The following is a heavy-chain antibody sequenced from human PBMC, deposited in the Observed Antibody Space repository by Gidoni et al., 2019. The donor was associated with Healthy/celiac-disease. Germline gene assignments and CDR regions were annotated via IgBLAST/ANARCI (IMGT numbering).Heavy chain of an antibody. J-gene: IGHJ5*02. D-gene: IGHD3-10*01. Sequence: QVQLQESGPGLVKPSGTLSLTCAVSGGSLSSSNWWSWVRQPPGKGLELIWEIYHSGSTNYDPSRKSRVTISVDKSKNQFALKLSSVTAAYTAVYYCARTHYYCSGGTTFWFDPWGQGTLVTVSS. V-gene: IGHV4-4*02. CDR2: IYHSGST. CDR3: ARTHYYCSGGTTFWFDP. CDR1: GGSLSSSNW.